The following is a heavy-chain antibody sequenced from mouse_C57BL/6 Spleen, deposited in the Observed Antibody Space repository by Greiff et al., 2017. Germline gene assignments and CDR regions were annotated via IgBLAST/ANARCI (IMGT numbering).Heavy chain of an antibody. CDR1: GFTFSSYG. CDR2: ISSGGSYT. V-gene: IGHV5-6*01. CDR3: ARHDYYSNYGDRGAMDY. D-gene: IGHD2-5*01. Sequence: EVKLQESGGDLVKPGGSLKLSCAASGFTFSSYGMSWVRQTPDKRLEWVATISSGGSYTYYPDSVKGRFTISRDNAKNTLYLQMSSLKSEDTAMYYCARHDYYSNYGDRGAMDYWGQGTSVTVSS. J-gene: IGHJ4*01.